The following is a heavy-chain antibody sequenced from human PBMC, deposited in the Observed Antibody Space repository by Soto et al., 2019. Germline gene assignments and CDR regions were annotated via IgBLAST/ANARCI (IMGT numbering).Heavy chain of an antibody. D-gene: IGHD3-9*01. J-gene: IGHJ4*02. CDR2: IFSNDEK. CDR3: ARIYANFDWLLWLDY. V-gene: IGHV2-26*01. CDR1: GFSLSNARMG. Sequence: GSGPTLVNPTETLTLTCTVSGFSLSNARMGVRWIRQPPGKALEWLAHIFSNDEKSYSTSLKSRLTISKDTSKSQVVLTMTNMDPVDTATYYCARIYANFDWLLWLDYWGQGTLVTVSS.